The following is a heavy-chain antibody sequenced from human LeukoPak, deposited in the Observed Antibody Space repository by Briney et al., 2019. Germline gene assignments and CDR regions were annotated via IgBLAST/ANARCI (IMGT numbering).Heavy chain of an antibody. V-gene: IGHV1-2*02. Sequence: ASVQVSCKASGYTFTGYYMHWVRQDPGQGFEWMGWINPNSGGTNYAQKFQGRVTMTRDTSISTAYMELSRLRSEDTAVYYCARETTVTTGSDAFDIWGQGTMVTVSS. D-gene: IGHD4-11*01. CDR1: GYTFTGYY. J-gene: IGHJ3*02. CDR3: ARETTVTTGSDAFDI. CDR2: INPNSGGT.